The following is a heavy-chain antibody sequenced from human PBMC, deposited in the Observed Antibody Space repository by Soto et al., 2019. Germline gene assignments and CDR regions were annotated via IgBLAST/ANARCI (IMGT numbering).Heavy chain of an antibody. CDR1: GGSVSGGSYY. D-gene: IGHD6-6*01. CDR2: IYYSGST. J-gene: IGHJ6*02. CDR3: ATLGTRRVGYYYGMDV. Sequence: LSLTCTVSGGSVSGGSYYWSWIRQPPGKGLEWIGYIYYSGSTNYSPSLKSRVTISVDTSKNQFSLKLSSVTAADTAVYYCATLGTRRVGYYYGMDVWGQGTTVTVSS. V-gene: IGHV4-61*01.